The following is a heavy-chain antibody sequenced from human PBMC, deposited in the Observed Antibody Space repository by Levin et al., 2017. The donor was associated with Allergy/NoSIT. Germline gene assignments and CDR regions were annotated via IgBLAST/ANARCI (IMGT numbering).Heavy chain of an antibody. V-gene: IGHV4-59*02. CDR1: GVPVNSPY. D-gene: IGHD6-6*01. CDR2: IYYSGAT. CDR3: ARGFPPRLTYYYYGLDF. Sequence: RSQTLSLTCTVSGVPVNSPYWNWVRQSPGQALEWIGYIYYSGATNYNPSLQSRVTISIDTSKNQLSLTLTSVTPADTAVYYCARGFPPRLTYYYYGLDFWGQGTTVTVSS. J-gene: IGHJ6*02.